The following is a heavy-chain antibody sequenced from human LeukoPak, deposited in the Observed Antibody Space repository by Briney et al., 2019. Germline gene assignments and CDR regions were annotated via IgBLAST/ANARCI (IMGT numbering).Heavy chain of an antibody. CDR2: LDPSGSQK. CDR1: GFTFNRSW. D-gene: IGHD1-1*01. V-gene: IGHV3-7*01. CDR3: AIWTSGNY. Sequence: PGRSLRLSCAASGFTFNRSWMNWVRRAPGKGLEWVANLDPSGSQKRYVDSVKGRFIISKDNPGASLYLDMYSLRAEDTAIYYCAIWTSGNYWGQGTLVTVSS. J-gene: IGHJ4*02.